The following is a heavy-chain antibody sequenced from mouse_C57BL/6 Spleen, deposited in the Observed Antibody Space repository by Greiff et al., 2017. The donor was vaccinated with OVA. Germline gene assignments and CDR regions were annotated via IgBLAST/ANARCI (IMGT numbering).Heavy chain of an antibody. CDR3: TRYYYGSSYDYFDY. J-gene: IGHJ2*01. Sequence: DVMLVESGEGLVKPGGSLKLSCAASGFTFSSYAMSWVRQTPEKRLEWVAYISSGGDYIYYADTVKGRFTISRDNARNTLYLQMSSLKSEDTAMYYCTRYYYGSSYDYFDYWGQGTTLTVSS. CDR1: GFTFSSYA. CDR2: ISSGGDYI. D-gene: IGHD1-1*01. V-gene: IGHV5-9-1*02.